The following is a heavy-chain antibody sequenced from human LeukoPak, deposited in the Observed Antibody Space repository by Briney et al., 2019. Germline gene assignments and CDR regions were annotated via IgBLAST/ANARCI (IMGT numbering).Heavy chain of an antibody. CDR2: IYTSGST. CDR3: ARDFVVPAAITYNWFDP. CDR1: GGSISSNY. J-gene: IGHJ5*02. V-gene: IGHV4-4*07. Sequence: PSETLSLTCTVSGGSISSNYWSWIRQPAGKGLEWIGRIYTSGSTNYNPSLKSRVTMSVDTSKNQFSLKLSSVTAADTAVYYCARDFVVPAAITYNWFDPWGQGTLVTVSS. D-gene: IGHD2-2*01.